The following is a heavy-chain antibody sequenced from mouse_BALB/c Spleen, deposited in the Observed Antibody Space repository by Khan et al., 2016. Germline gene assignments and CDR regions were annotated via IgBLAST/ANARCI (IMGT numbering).Heavy chain of an antibody. CDR1: GFSLTTFG. CDR2: IWNGGNT. CDR3: ARSGGSYCNYGFAY. D-gene: IGHD2-1*01. Sequence: QVQLKQSGPGLVQPSQSLSITCTVSGFSLTTFGVHWVRQSPGKGLEWLGVIWNGGNTDYNAAFISRLSINKDNSKSQVFLKMNSLQADDTAIYYCARSGGSYCNYGFAYWGQGTLVTVSA. J-gene: IGHJ3*01. V-gene: IGHV2-4-1*01.